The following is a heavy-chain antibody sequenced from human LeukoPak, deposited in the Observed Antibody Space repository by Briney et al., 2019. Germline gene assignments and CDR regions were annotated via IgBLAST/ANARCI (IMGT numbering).Heavy chain of an antibody. CDR2: IQTSGST. Sequence: SQTLSLTCTVSGGSISSGGYYWSWIRQPAGKGLEWIGRIQTSGSTNYNPSLRSRVTISVDTPKNQFSLKVSSVTAADTAVYYCLGYCSTASYLSDVWGQGSTVTVSS. J-gene: IGHJ6*02. D-gene: IGHD2-2*01. V-gene: IGHV4-61*02. CDR1: GGSISSGGYY. CDR3: LGYCSTASYLSDV.